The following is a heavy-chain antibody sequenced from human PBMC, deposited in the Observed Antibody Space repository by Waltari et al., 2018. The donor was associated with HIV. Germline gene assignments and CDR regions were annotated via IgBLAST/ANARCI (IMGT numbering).Heavy chain of an antibody. Sequence: VQLQQWGAGLLKPSETLSLTCAVYGGSFSGSYWSWIRQPPGKGLEWIGEINHSGSTNYNPSLKSRVTISVDTSKNQFSRKLSSVTAADTAVYYCARGIGGYSSSSDYWGQGTLVTVSS. J-gene: IGHJ4*02. CDR2: INHSGST. V-gene: IGHV4-34*01. D-gene: IGHD6-13*01. CDR3: ARGIGGYSSSSDY. CDR1: GGSFSGSY.